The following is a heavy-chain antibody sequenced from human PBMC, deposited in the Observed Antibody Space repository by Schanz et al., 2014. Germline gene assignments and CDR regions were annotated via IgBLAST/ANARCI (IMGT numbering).Heavy chain of an antibody. CDR2: IYHTGTT. CDR3: ARCNNFDYGDAFFNYYYYCMDV. Sequence: QVQLQQWGAGLLKPSETLSLTCGVFGGSFSGYYWSWIRQPPGKGLEWIGEIYHTGTTNYNPSLENQVTISVTTSKNQSSLKLVSVTAADTAVYYCARCNNFDYGDAFFNYYYYCMDVWGKGTTVTVSS. CDR1: GGSFSGYY. D-gene: IGHD4-17*01. J-gene: IGHJ6*03. V-gene: IGHV4-34*01.